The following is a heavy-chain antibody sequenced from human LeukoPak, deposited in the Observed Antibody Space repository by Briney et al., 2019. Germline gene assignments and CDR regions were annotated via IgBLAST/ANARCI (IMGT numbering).Heavy chain of an antibody. D-gene: IGHD4-17*01. CDR2: IYPGDSDT. J-gene: IGHJ4*02. CDR3: ARHLLDGAVTTALDY. CDR1: GYNFSKHW. Sequence: GESLKISCKGSGYNFSKHWIAWVRQMPGEGLEWMGIIYPGDSDTRYSPPFQGQVTISADKSINTAYLHWSSLKASDTAMYYCARHLLDGAVTTALDYWGLGTLVTVPS. V-gene: IGHV5-51*01.